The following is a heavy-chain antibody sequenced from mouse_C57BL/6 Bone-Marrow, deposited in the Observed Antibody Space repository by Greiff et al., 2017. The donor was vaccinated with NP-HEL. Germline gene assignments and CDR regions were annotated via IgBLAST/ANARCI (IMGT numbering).Heavy chain of an antibody. CDR2: ISSGGSYT. Sequence: VQLQQSGGDLVKPGGSLKLSCAASGFTFSSYGMSWVRQTPDKRLEWVATISSGGSYTYYPDSVKGRFTISRDNAKNTLYLQMSSLKSEDTAMYYCARQNYYGSTPFDYWGQGTTLTVSS. CDR1: GFTFSSYG. J-gene: IGHJ2*01. V-gene: IGHV5-6*01. D-gene: IGHD1-1*01. CDR3: ARQNYYGSTPFDY.